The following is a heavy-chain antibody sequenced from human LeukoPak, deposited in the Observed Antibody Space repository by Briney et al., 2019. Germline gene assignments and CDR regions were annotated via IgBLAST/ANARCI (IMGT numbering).Heavy chain of an antibody. CDR3: TRDTPMVYFDY. J-gene: IGHJ4*02. CDR1: GGSIRSYY. Sequence: SETLSLTCTVSGGSIRSYYWSWIRQPPGKGLEWIGYIYYTGSTKYNPSLKSRVTISVDTSKNQFSLKPSSVTAADTAVYYCTRDTPMVYFDYWGQGTLVTVSS. D-gene: IGHD5-18*01. CDR2: IYYTGST. V-gene: IGHV4-59*01.